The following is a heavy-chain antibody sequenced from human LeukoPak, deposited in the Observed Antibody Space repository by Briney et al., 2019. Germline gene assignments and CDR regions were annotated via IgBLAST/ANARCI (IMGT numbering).Heavy chain of an antibody. CDR2: IYPGDSDT. Sequence: LGESLKISCKGSGYSFTSYWIGWVRQMPGKGLEWMGIIYPGDSDTRYSPSFQGQVTISADKSISTAYLQWSSLKASDTAMYYCARRTYCSSTSCFDACDIWGQGTMLTVSS. J-gene: IGHJ3*02. CDR1: GYSFTSYW. D-gene: IGHD2-2*01. CDR3: ARRTYCSSTSCFDACDI. V-gene: IGHV5-51*01.